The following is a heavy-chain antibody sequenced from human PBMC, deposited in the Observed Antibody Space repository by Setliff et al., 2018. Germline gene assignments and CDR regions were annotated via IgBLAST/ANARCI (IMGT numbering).Heavy chain of an antibody. CDR2: ISSSSSTI. D-gene: IGHD1-26*01. CDR3: ARDRGSGSYSLRYFDY. J-gene: IGHJ4*02. V-gene: IGHV3-11*04. Sequence: GGSLRLSCAASGFTFSDYYMSWIRQAPGKGLEWVSYISSSSSTIYYADSVKGRFTISRDNAKNSLYLQMNSLRAEDTAVYYCARDRGSGSYSLRYFDYWGQGTLVTV. CDR1: GFTFSDYY.